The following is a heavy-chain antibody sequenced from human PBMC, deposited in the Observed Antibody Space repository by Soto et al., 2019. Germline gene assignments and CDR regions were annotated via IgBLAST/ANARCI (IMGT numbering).Heavy chain of an antibody. V-gene: IGHV4-39*01. Sequence: SETLSLTXTVSGGSISSSSYSWGWIRQPPGKGLEWIGSCYYSGATYSIPSLKSRVTISVDTSKNQFSLKLSSVTAADTAVYYCARHVLRGXXYYYYGMDVWGQGTTVTVSS. CDR3: ARHVLRGXXYYYYGMDV. J-gene: IGHJ6*02. D-gene: IGHD3-10*01. CDR1: GGSISSSSYS. CDR2: CYYSGAT.